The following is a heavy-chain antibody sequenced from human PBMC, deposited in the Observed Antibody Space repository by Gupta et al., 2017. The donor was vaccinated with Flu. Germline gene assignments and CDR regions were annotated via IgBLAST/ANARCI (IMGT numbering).Heavy chain of an antibody. D-gene: IGHD3-22*01. CDR1: GDSVTNYY. CDR3: ARRGDFYYDWFDP. J-gene: IGHJ5*02. Sequence: QVHLQESGPGLVKPSETLSLTCTVSGDSVTNYYWNWIRQPPGKGLEWIGYVFFKGSTNYNPSLKSRVTMSVDTSKNQFSLRLTSVTAADTAVYFCARRGDFYYDWFDPWDQGTLVTVSS. CDR2: VFFKGST. V-gene: IGHV4-59*02.